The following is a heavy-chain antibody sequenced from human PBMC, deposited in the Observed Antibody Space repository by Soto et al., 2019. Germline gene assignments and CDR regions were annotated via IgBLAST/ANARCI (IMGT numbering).Heavy chain of an antibody. CDR1: GIIFTGYG. CDR2: ISCDGSSI. J-gene: IGHJ6*03. D-gene: IGHD6-13*01. V-gene: IGHV3-33*01. CDR3: AREAVGSSWSNYYYMDV. Sequence: PGGSLRLSCAVSGIIFTGYGMHWVRQVPGKGLVWVSVISCDGSSIRYADFVKGRFTISRDNAKNTLYLQMNSLRAEDTAVYYCAREAVGSSWSNYYYMDVWGKGTTVTVSS.